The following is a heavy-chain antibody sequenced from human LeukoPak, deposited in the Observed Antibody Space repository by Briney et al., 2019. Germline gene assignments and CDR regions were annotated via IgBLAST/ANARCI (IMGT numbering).Heavy chain of an antibody. D-gene: IGHD3-22*01. J-gene: IGHJ4*02. V-gene: IGHV3-23*01. CDR3: ATADSSGATYFDY. CDR1: GFTFSSYA. CDR2: FSGSGGNT. Sequence: GGSLRLSCAASGFTFSSYAMSWVRQAPGKGLEWVSSFSGSGGNTYYADSVKGRFTISRDNSKNTLYLQMNSLRAEDTAVYYCATADSSGATYFDYWGQGTLVTVSS.